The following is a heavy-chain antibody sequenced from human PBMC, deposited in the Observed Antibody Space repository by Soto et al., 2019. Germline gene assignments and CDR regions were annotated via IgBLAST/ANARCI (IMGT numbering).Heavy chain of an antibody. D-gene: IGHD3-3*01. CDR1: GFTFSSYA. CDR3: AKVTYDFWSGYYTGMDY. V-gene: IGHV3-23*01. J-gene: IGHJ4*02. Sequence: GGSLRLSCAASGFTFSSYAMSWVRQAPGKGLEWVSAISGSGGSTYYADSVKGRFTISRDNSKNTLYLQMNSLRAEDTAVYYCAKVTYDFWSGYYTGMDYWGQGTLVTVSS. CDR2: ISGSGGST.